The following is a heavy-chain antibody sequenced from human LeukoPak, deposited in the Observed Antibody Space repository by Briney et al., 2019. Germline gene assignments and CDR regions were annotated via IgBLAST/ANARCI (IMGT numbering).Heavy chain of an antibody. Sequence: GASVKVSCKASGYTFTGYYMHWVRQAPGQWLEWMGWINPNSGGTNYAQKFQGRVTMTRDTSISTAYMELSRLRSDDTAVYYCARSRWIQLWFYNYWGQGTLVTVSS. CDR3: ARSRWIQLWFYNY. CDR2: INPNSGGT. D-gene: IGHD5-18*01. J-gene: IGHJ4*02. V-gene: IGHV1-2*02. CDR1: GYTFTGYY.